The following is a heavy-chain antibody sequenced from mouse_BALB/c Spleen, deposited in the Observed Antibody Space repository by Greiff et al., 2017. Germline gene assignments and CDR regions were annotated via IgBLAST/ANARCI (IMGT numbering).Heavy chain of an antibody. CDR3: NAGGTTVVAHFDY. CDR2: IDPENGDT. D-gene: IGHD1-1*01. Sequence: EVQLQQSGAELVRSGASVKLSCTASGFNIKDYYMHWVKQRPEQGLEWIGWIDPENGDTEYAPKFQGKATMTADTSSNTAYLQLSSLTSEDTAVYYCNAGGTTVVAHFDYWGKGTTLTVSS. CDR1: GFNIKDYY. V-gene: IGHV14-4*02. J-gene: IGHJ2*01.